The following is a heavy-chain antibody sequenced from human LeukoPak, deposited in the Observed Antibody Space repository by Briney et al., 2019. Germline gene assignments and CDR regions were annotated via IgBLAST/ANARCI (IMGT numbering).Heavy chain of an antibody. D-gene: IGHD4-17*01. CDR3: ARAWEAVAGNYGVVDY. Sequence: ASVKVSCKASGYSFINYYIHWVRQAPGRGLEWMGIINPSGAGTSFAQKFQGRLTMTRDMSTSTVYMELNSLRSQDTAVYYCARAWEAVAGNYGVVDYWGQGTLVTVSS. CDR2: INPSGAGT. V-gene: IGHV1-46*01. J-gene: IGHJ4*02. CDR1: GYSFINYY.